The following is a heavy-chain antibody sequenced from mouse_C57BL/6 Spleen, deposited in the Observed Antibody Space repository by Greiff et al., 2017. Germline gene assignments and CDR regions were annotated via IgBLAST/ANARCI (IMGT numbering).Heavy chain of an antibody. J-gene: IGHJ3*01. Sequence: EVKLMESGAELVRPGASVKLSCTASGFNIQDDYMHWVKQRPEQGLEWIGWIDPENGDTEYASKVQGKATITADTSSNTAYLQLSSLTSEDTAVYYWTTDYGSSRFAYWGQGTLVTVSA. CDR3: TTDYGSSRFAY. V-gene: IGHV14-4*01. CDR2: IDPENGDT. D-gene: IGHD1-1*01. CDR1: GFNIQDDY.